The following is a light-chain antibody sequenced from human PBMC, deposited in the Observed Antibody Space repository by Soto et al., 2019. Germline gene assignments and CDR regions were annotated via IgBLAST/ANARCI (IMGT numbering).Light chain of an antibody. CDR2: DND. CDR3: ATWDSSLSAGV. CDR1: SSNIGKNY. J-gene: IGLJ3*02. V-gene: IGLV1-51*01. Sequence: QSVLTQPPSVSAAPGQKVSISCSGSSSNIGKNYVSWYQQFPGTAPKLLIYDNDKRPSGIPDRFSGSKSGTSATLGITGLQTGDEVDYYCATWDSSLSAGVFGGGTKLTVL.